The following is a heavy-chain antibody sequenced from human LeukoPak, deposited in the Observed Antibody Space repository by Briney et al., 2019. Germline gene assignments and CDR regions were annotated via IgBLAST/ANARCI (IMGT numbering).Heavy chain of an antibody. CDR2: INPSGGST. CDR3: ARDYYDSSGPRRFDY. D-gene: IGHD3-22*01. CDR1: GYTFTSYY. Sequence: GASVKVSCKASGYTFTSYYMHWVRQAPGQGLEWMGIINPSGGSTSYAQKFQGRVTMTRDMSTSTVYMELSSLRSEDTAVYYCARDYYDSSGPRRFDYWGQGTLVTVSS. V-gene: IGHV1-46*01. J-gene: IGHJ4*02.